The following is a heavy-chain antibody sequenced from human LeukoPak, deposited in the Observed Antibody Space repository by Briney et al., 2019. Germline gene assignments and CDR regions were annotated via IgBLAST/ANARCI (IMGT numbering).Heavy chain of an antibody. CDR3: ARHGHYSSLDP. CDR1: GGSISSGDYY. Sequence: SETLSLTCTVSGGSISSGDYYWSWIRQPPGKGLEWIGYIYYSGSTYYNPSLKSRVTISVDTSKNHFSLKLSSVTAADTAVYYCARHGHYSSLDPWGQGTLVTVFS. J-gene: IGHJ5*02. CDR2: IYYSGST. V-gene: IGHV4-30-4*01. D-gene: IGHD6-13*01.